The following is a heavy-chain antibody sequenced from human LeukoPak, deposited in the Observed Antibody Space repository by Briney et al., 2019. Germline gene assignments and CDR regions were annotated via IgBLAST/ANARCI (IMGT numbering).Heavy chain of an antibody. CDR3: ARDLLSSSAYNWFDP. D-gene: IGHD6-13*01. CDR1: GGSITSSSYY. J-gene: IGHJ5*02. V-gene: IGHV4-39*07. CDR2: IYYSGST. Sequence: SETLSLTCTVSGGSITSSSYYWGWIRQPPGKGLEWIGSIYYSGSTYYNPSLKSRVTISVDTSKNQFSLKLSSVTAADTAVYYCARDLLSSSAYNWFDPWGQGTLVTVSS.